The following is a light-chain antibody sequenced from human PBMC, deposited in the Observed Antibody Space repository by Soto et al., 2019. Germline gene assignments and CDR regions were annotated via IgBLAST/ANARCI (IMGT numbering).Light chain of an antibody. CDR1: QSVSSN. V-gene: IGKV3-15*01. Sequence: EIVMTQSPATLSVSPGERATLSCRASQSVSSNLAWYQQKPGQAPRLLIYGASTRATGIPGRFSGSGSGTQFNLTISSLQSEDFAAYYCQQYNQWPRTFGQGTKVDIK. CDR2: GAS. CDR3: QQYNQWPRT. J-gene: IGKJ1*01.